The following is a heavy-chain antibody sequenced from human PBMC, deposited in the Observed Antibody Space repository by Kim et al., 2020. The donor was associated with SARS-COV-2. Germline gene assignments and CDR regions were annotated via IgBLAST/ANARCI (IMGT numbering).Heavy chain of an antibody. Sequence: NPSLKSRVTISVDTSKNQYSLKLSSVAAADTAVYYCARYDFLSGYHAFDIWGQGTMVTVSS. D-gene: IGHD3-3*01. V-gene: IGHV4-34*01. J-gene: IGHJ3*02. CDR3: ARYDFLSGYHAFDI.